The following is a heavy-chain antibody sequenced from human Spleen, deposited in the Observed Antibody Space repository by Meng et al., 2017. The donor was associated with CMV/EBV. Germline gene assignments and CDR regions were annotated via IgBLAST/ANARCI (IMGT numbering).Heavy chain of an antibody. Sequence: ASVKVSCKASGYTFTGYYIHWVRQAPGQGLEWMGWINPNSGATNYPQKFQGRVTMTEDTSADTAYMELSRLRSEDTAVYYCATMAVALNYWGQGTLVTVSS. CDR2: INPNSGAT. D-gene: IGHD6-19*01. V-gene: IGHV1-2*02. J-gene: IGHJ4*02. CDR1: GYTFTGYY. CDR3: ATMAVALNY.